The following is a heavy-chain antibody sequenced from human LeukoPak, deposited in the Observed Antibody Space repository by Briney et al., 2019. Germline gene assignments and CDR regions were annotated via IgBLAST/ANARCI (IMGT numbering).Heavy chain of an antibody. CDR2: INHSGST. V-gene: IGHV4-34*01. CDR3: ARGSGGYCSSTSCLKRNYYYYYMDV. J-gene: IGHJ6*03. Sequence: PSETLSLTCAVYGGSFSGYYWSWIRQPPGKGLEWIGEINHSGSTNYNPSLKSRVTISVDTSKNQFSLKLSSVTAADTAVYCCARGSGGYCSSTSCLKRNYYYYYMDVWGKGTTVTVSS. CDR1: GGSFSGYY. D-gene: IGHD2-2*03.